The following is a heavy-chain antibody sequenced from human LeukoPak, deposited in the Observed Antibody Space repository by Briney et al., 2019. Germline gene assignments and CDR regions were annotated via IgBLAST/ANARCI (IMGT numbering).Heavy chain of an antibody. J-gene: IGHJ3*02. CDR1: GGSFSGYY. CDR2: INHSGST. D-gene: IGHD6-13*01. Sequence: ASETLSLTCAVYGGSFSGYYWSWIRQPPGKGLEWIGEINHSGSTNYNPSLKSRVTISVDTSKNQFSLKLSSVTAADTAVYYCAREYSSSELLRPFDIWGQGTMVTVSS. CDR3: AREYSSSELLRPFDI. V-gene: IGHV4-34*01.